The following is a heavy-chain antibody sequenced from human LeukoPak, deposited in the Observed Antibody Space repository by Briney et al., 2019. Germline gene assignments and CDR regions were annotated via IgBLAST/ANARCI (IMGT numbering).Heavy chain of an antibody. V-gene: IGHV3-23*01. CDR1: GFTFSSYG. J-gene: IGHJ3*02. CDR3: AKPSYDGDYLDAFDI. Sequence: GGSLRLSCAASGFTFSSYGMSWVRQAPGKGLEWVSAISGSGGSTYYADSVKGRFTISRDNSKNTLYLQMNSLRAEDTAVYYCAKPSYDGDYLDAFDIWGQGTMVTVSS. D-gene: IGHD4-17*01. CDR2: ISGSGGST.